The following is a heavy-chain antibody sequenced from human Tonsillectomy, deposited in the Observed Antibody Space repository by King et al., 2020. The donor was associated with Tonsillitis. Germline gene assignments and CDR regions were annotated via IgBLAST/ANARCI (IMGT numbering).Heavy chain of an antibody. Sequence: IRWVRQATGKGLEWVSAIGTAGDTYYPGSVKGRFTISRENAKNSLYLQRNSLRAGDTAVYYCSRATTGTTWGAFDIWGLVTMVTVYS. D-gene: IGHD1-1*01. V-gene: IGHV3-13*01. CDR2: IGTAGDT. J-gene: IGHJ3*02. CDR3: SRATTGTTWGAFDI.